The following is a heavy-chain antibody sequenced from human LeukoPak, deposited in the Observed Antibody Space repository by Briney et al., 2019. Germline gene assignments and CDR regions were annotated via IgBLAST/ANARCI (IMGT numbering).Heavy chain of an antibody. CDR1: GFTLRSYD. CDR3: ARDLGYCSGGSCYSFYFDY. V-gene: IGHV3-23*01. Sequence: PGGSLRLSCAASGFTLRSYDMSWVRQAPGKGLEWVAATSGSGVNSYYADSVRGRFTISRDNAKNSLYLQMNSLRAEDTAVYYCARDLGYCSGGSCYSFYFDYWGQGTLVTVSS. J-gene: IGHJ4*02. D-gene: IGHD2-15*01. CDR2: TSGSGVNS.